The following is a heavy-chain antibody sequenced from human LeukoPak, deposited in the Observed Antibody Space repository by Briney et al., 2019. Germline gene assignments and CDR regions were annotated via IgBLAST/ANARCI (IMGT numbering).Heavy chain of an antibody. D-gene: IGHD1-26*01. J-gene: IGHJ4*02. CDR3: AKSGGYGLIDY. V-gene: IGHV4-39*01. CDR2: IYSSGST. Sequence: SETLSLTCTVSGASVSGSPYYWGWIRQPPGKGLEWIGSIYSSGSTYHNASLQSRVTISIETSKNQISLRLNSVTAADTAIYYCAKSGGYGLIDYWGQGTLVTVSS. CDR1: GASVSGSPYY.